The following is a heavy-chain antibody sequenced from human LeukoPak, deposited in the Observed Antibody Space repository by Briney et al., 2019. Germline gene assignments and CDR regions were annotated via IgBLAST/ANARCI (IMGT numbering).Heavy chain of an antibody. CDR2: ISAYNGNT. CDR3: ARKVYSNYGSYYYYYYGMDV. CDR1: GYTFTSYG. V-gene: IGHV1-18*01. D-gene: IGHD4-11*01. J-gene: IGHJ6*02. Sequence: GASVKVSCKASGYTFTSYGISWVRQAPGQGLEWMGWISAYNGNTNYAQKPQGRVTMTTDTSTSTAYMELRSLRSDDTAVYYCARKVYSNYGSYYYYYYGMDVWGQGTTVTVSS.